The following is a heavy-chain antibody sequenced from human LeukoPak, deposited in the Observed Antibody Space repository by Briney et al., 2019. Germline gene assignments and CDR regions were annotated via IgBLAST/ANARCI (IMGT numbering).Heavy chain of an antibody. CDR1: GGSISNSSYY. V-gene: IGHV4-39*01. Sequence: PSETLSLTCTVSGGSISNSSYYWCWVRQPPGKGLEWIGSMYYSGSTYSGSTFYNPSLKSRVTISIDTSKNQFSLKLRSMTAADTALYYCARRPEHRSFVWGKGTTVTVSS. D-gene: IGHD1/OR15-1a*01. CDR3: ARRPEHRSFV. J-gene: IGHJ6*04. CDR2: MYYSGSTYSGST.